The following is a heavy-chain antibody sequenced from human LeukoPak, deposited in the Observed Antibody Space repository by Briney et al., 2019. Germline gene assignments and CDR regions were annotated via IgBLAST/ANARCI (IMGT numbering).Heavy chain of an antibody. CDR1: VFTFSSYS. D-gene: IGHD3-22*01. CDR2: ISSSSSYI. J-gene: IGHJ4*02. CDR3: AKGRYYYDSSGYRLLEY. Sequence: GGSLRLSCAASVFTFSSYSMNWVRQAPGKGLEWVSSISSSSSYIYYADSVKGRFTISRDNAKNSLYLQMNSLRAEDTAVYYCAKGRYYYDSSGYRLLEYWGQGTLVTVSS. V-gene: IGHV3-21*04.